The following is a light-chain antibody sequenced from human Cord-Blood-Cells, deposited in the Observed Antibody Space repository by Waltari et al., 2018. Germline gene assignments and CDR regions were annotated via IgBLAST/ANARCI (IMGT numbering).Light chain of an antibody. Sequence: QSARTQPASVSGSPGQSITISCTGTSSDVGGYNYVSSYQQHPGKAPNLIIYDVSNRPSGVANRFSGSKSGNTASLTISGLQAEDDADYSCSSYTRSSSWVFGGGTKLTVL. CDR3: SSYTRSSSWV. CDR2: DVS. V-gene: IGLV2-14*01. J-gene: IGLJ3*02. CDR1: SSDVGGYNY.